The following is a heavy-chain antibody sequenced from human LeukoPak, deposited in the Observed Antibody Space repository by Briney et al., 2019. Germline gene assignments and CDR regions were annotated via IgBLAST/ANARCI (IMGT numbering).Heavy chain of an antibody. Sequence: SQTLSLTCTVSGGSISSGDYYWSWIRQPPGKGLEWIGYIYYSGSTYYNPSLKSRVTISVDTSKSQFSLKLSSVTAADTVVYYCARDPLIDSSGYPYWGQGTLVTVSS. CDR2: IYYSGST. V-gene: IGHV4-30-4*01. D-gene: IGHD3-22*01. CDR1: GGSISSGDYY. CDR3: ARDPLIDSSGYPY. J-gene: IGHJ4*02.